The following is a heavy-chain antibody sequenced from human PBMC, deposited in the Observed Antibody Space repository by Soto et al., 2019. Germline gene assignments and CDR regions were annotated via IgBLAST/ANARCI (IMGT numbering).Heavy chain of an antibody. CDR1: GGSLSGYY. CDR3: AKGQEGVVATH. CDR2: VKDGGHT. V-gene: IGHV4-34*01. J-gene: IGHJ4*02. Sequence: QVQLQQWGAGLLKPSETLSLNCAVTGGSLSGYYWCWIRQPPGKGLEWIGEVKDGGHTNYSPSLRGRVTISPDTANNQSSLRLNSVTAADTGVYYCAKGQEGVVATHWAQGSLVTVSS. D-gene: IGHD5-12*01.